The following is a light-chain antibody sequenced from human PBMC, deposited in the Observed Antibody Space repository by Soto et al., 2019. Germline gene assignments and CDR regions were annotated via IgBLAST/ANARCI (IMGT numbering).Light chain of an antibody. CDR2: EVR. V-gene: IGLV2-14*01. CDR1: SSDVGGHNY. CDR3: SSYTSSSTRV. Sequence: QSALTQPASVSGSPGQSITISCTGTSSDVGGHNYVSWYQQHPGKVPKLMIYEVRNRPSGVSNRFSGSKSGNTAALTISGLQAEDEAYYYCSSYTSSSTRVFGGGTKLTVL. J-gene: IGLJ3*02.